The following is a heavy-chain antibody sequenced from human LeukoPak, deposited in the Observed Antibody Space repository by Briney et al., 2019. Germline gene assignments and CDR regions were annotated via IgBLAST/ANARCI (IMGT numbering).Heavy chain of an antibody. V-gene: IGHV1-2*06. Sequence: ASVKVSCKASGYTFTGYYMHWVRQAPGQGLEWMGRINPNSGGTNHAQKFQGRVTMTRDTSISTAYMELSRLRSDDTAVYYCARGTDFGATSKLDYWGQGTLVTVSS. J-gene: IGHJ4*02. CDR1: GYTFTGYY. D-gene: IGHD1-26*01. CDR2: INPNSGGT. CDR3: ARGTDFGATSKLDY.